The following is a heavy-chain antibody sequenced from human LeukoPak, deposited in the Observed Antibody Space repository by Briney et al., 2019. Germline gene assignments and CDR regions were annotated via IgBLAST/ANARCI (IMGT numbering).Heavy chain of an antibody. V-gene: IGHV1-69*13. CDR1: GGTFSSYT. Sequence: EASVKVSCKASGGTFSSYTINWVRQAPGQGLEWMGGIIPVFGTANYAQKFQGRVTITADESTSTAYMELSSLRSEDTAVYYCARAAVAATPGTYDYWGQGTLVTVSS. CDR3: ARAAVAATPGTYDY. J-gene: IGHJ4*02. CDR2: IIPVFGTA. D-gene: IGHD2-15*01.